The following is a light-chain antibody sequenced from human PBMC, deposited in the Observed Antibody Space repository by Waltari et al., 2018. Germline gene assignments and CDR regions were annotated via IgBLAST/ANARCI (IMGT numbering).Light chain of an antibody. CDR1: PSNLGGNL. V-gene: IGLV1-44*01. J-gene: IGLJ3*02. CDR3: ASWDDSLNGHWV. CDR2: RSD. Sequence: QSVLTQPPSASGTPGQRVTIPCSGSPSNLGGNLVNWNQQLPGKAPQLLIYRSDQRPSGVPDRFSASKTGTSASLAISGLQSEDEADYFCASWDDSLNGHWVFGGGTKVTVL.